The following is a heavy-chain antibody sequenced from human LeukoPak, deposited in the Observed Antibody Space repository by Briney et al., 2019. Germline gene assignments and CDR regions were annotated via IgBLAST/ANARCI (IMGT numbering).Heavy chain of an antibody. CDR1: GGSISSYY. J-gene: IGHJ2*01. V-gene: IGHV4-59*01. CDR3: ARDRMLRSAKASAVEVSGWHFDL. Sequence: PSETLSLTCTVSGGSISSYYWSWIRQPPGKGLEWIGYIYYSGSTNYNPSLKSRVTISVDTSKNQFSLKLSSVTAADTAVYYCARDRMLRSAKASAVEVSGWHFDLWGRGTLVTVSS. CDR2: IYYSGST. D-gene: IGHD2-8*01.